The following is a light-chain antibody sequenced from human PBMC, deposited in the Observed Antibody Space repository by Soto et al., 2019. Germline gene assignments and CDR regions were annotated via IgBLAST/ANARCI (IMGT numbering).Light chain of an antibody. V-gene: IGLV2-14*02. CDR3: QLWDSNSDHVV. J-gene: IGLJ2*01. CDR1: SSDVGNYDL. Sequence: QSALTQPASVSGSPGQSITISCTGTSSDVGNYDLVSWYQHHPGKAPKLIIYEVTKRPSGVSNRFSGSKSGNTASLTISRVEAGDEADYYCQLWDSNSDHVVFGGGTKLTVL. CDR2: EVT.